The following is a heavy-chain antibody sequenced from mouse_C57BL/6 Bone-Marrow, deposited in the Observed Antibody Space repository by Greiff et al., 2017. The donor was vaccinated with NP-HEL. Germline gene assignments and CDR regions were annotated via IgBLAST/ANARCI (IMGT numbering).Heavy chain of an antibody. D-gene: IGHD4-1*01. CDR1: GYTFTDYN. CDR3: ARGPWAFAY. J-gene: IGHJ3*01. V-gene: IGHV1-22*01. CDR2: INPNNGGT. Sequence: DVQLKESGPELVKPGASVKMSCKASGYTFTDYNMHWVKQSHGKSLEWIGYINPNNGGTSYNQKFKGKATLTVNKSSSTAYMELRSLTSEDSAVYYCARGPWAFAYWGQGTLVTVSA.